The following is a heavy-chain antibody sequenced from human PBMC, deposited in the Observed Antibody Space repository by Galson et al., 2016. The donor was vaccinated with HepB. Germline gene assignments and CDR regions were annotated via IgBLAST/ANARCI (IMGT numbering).Heavy chain of an antibody. CDR2: INENDGGT. J-gene: IGHJ6*02. CDR1: GFAFRSHA. V-gene: IGHV3-23*01. Sequence: SLRLSCAASGFAFRSHAMNWVRQAPGKGLEWVSSINENDGGTAYADSVKGRFTISRDDSRDTLYLQMNSLRTEDTAVYYCEKDQRPGEVGRRGNNYGLDVWGQGTTVTVSS. CDR3: EKDQRPGEVGRRGNNYGLDV. D-gene: IGHD3-16*01.